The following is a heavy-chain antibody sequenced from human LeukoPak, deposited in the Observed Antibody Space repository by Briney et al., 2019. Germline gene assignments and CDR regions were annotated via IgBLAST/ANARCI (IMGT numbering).Heavy chain of an antibody. V-gene: IGHV5-10-1*01. CDR2: IDPTDSYT. CDR1: GYIFTSYW. J-gene: IGHJ4*02. CDR3: ARRGRSSSNFDF. D-gene: IGHD6-6*01. Sequence: GESLKISCKGSGYIFTSYWITWVRQMPGKGLEWMGMIDPTDSYTNYSPSFQGHVTISTDKSISTAYLQWSSLKASDTAICYCARRGRSSSNFDFWGQGTLVTVSS.